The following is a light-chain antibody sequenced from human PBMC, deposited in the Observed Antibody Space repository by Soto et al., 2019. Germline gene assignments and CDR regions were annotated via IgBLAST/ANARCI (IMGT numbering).Light chain of an antibody. CDR1: SSDVGGYNY. V-gene: IGLV2-14*01. CDR3: SSYTSSSTGV. CDR2: DVS. J-gene: IGLJ3*02. Sequence: QSVLTQPASVSGSPGQSITISCTGTSSDVGGYNYVSWYQQHPGKAPKLMIYDVSNQPSGVSNRFSGSKSGNTASLTISGLQAEDEADYYCSSYTSSSTGVFGGGTQLTVL.